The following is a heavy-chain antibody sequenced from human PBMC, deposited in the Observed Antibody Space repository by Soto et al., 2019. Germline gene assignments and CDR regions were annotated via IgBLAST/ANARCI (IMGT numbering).Heavy chain of an antibody. Sequence: QVQLVQSGAEVKKPGSSVKVSCKASGGTFSSYTISWVRQAPGQGLEWMGRIIPILGIANYAQKFQGRVTITADKCTSTAYMGMSSLRSEDRAVYYCARWRRGYETYYFDYWGQGTLVTVSS. D-gene: IGHD5-12*01. CDR1: GGTFSSYT. CDR2: IIPILGIA. CDR3: ARWRRGYETYYFDY. J-gene: IGHJ4*02. V-gene: IGHV1-69*02.